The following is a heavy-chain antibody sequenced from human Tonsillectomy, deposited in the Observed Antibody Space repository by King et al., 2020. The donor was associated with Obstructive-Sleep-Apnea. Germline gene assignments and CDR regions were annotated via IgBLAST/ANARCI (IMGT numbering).Heavy chain of an antibody. V-gene: IGHV3-11*01. CDR3: ARGWESHDSETGFEH. D-gene: IGHD3-22*01. CDR1: GFTFSDYY. J-gene: IGHJ1*01. CDR2: IGTSGHTI. Sequence: VQLVESGGGLVKPGGSLRLSCAASGFTFSDYYMNWIRQAPGKGLEWVSYIGTSGHTIHYADSVKGRFTISRDNANKSLFLQMNSLRAEDTAMYYCARGWESHDSETGFEHWGQGTLVTVSS.